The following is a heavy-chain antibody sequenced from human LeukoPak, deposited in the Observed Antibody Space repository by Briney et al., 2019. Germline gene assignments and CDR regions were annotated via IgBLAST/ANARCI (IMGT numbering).Heavy chain of an antibody. CDR1: GYIFTIYG. CDR3: ARGGTPTTTFGGY. Sequence: ASVKVSCKASGYIFTIYGINWVRQAPGQGLEWMGWISADNGDTNYAQKFQGRVNMTTDTSTSTVHMELRSLRSDDTALYYCARGGTPTTTFGGYWGQGTMVTVSS. D-gene: IGHD3-16*01. J-gene: IGHJ4*02. V-gene: IGHV1-18*01. CDR2: ISADNGDT.